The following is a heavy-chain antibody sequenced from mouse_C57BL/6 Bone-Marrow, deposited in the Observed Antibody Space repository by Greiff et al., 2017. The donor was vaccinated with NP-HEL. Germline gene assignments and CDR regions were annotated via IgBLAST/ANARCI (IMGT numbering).Heavy chain of an antibody. Sequence: EVQLVESGGGLVQPKGSLKLSCAASGFSFNTYAMNWVRQAPGKGLEWVARIRSKSNNYATYYADSVKDRFTISRDDSESMLYLQMNNLKTEDTAMYYCVRRLLLWDYAMDYWGQGTSVTVSS. V-gene: IGHV10-1*01. D-gene: IGHD1-1*01. CDR3: VRRLLLWDYAMDY. CDR2: IRSKSNNYAT. J-gene: IGHJ4*01. CDR1: GFSFNTYA.